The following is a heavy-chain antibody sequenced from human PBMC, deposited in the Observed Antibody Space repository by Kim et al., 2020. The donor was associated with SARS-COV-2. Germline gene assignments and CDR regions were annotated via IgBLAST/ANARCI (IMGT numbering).Heavy chain of an antibody. Sequence: SETLSLTCTVSGGSISSSSYYWGWIRQPPGKGLEWIGSIYYSGSTYYNPSLKSRVTISVDTSKNQFSLKLSSVTAADTAVYYCARHPGGAMVYDYWGQGTLVTVSS. CDR2: IYYSGST. J-gene: IGHJ4*02. CDR1: GGSISSSSYY. V-gene: IGHV4-39*01. CDR3: ARHPGGAMVYDY. D-gene: IGHD5-18*01.